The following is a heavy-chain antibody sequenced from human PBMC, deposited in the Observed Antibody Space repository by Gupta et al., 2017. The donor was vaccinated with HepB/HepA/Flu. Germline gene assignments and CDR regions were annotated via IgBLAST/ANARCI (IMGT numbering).Heavy chain of an antibody. V-gene: IGHV3-23*01. CDR1: GFTFAGYV. CDR3: ARRGGEVYGSSDS. J-gene: IGHJ4*02. CDR2: MTGAGSHT. D-gene: IGHD3-10*01. Sequence: EVQLLESGGGLVQPGESLRLSCATSGFTFAGYVMPWVRQAPGKGLEWVSTMTGAGSHTFYADSVKGRFTISRNNCKSTLFLQMTSLRAEDTAVYYCARRGGEVYGSSDSWGQGTLVSVPS.